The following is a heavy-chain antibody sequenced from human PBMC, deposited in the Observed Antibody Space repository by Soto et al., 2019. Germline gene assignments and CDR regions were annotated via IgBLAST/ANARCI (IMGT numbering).Heavy chain of an antibody. CDR3: AAPPYGDYEDYYYYYGMAV. D-gene: IGHD4-17*01. Sequence: SSVKVSCKASGFTFTSSAVQWVRQARGQRLEWIGWIVVGSGNTNYAQKFQERVTITRDMSTSTAYMELSSLRSEDTAVYYCAAPPYGDYEDYYYYYGMAVGGQGPTVTVSS. V-gene: IGHV1-58*01. CDR2: IVVGSGNT. CDR1: GFTFTSSA. J-gene: IGHJ6*02.